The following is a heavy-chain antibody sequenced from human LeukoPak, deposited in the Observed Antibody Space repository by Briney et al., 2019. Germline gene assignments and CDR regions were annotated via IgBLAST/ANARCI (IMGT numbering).Heavy chain of an antibody. CDR3: ARDSRYHSGWGSYQPYWFDP. V-gene: IGHV3-74*01. J-gene: IGHJ5*02. Sequence: GGSLRLSCAASGFTFNLYWIHWVRQPPGKGLEWLSRISDDGATTNYADSVKGRFTISRDNAKNTLYLQMHSLRVDDTAVYYCARDSRYHSGWGSYQPYWFDPWGQGTLVTVSS. CDR2: ISDDGATT. D-gene: IGHD3-10*01. CDR1: GFTFNLYW.